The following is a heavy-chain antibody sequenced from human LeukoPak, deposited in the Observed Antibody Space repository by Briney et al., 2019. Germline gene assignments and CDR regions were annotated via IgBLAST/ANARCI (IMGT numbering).Heavy chain of an antibody. V-gene: IGHV1-8*01. CDR1: GYTFTSYD. CDR2: MNPNSGKT. Sequence: GASVTVSCTASGYTFTSYDINWVRQAPGQGLEWMGWMNPNSGKTGYTQKFQGRVTITRNTAISTAYMEVSRLRSEDTAVYYFARGRYYDILTGYSSLNLFDPWGQGTLVTVSS. D-gene: IGHD3-9*01. CDR3: ARGRYYDILTGYSSLNLFDP. J-gene: IGHJ5*02.